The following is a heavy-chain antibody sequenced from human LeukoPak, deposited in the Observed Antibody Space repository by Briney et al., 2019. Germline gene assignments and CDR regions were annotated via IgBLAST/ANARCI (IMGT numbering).Heavy chain of an antibody. CDR3: AKDPYDFWSGIYGMDV. J-gene: IGHJ6*02. CDR1: GFTFTDYW. D-gene: IGHD3-3*01. Sequence: GGSLRLSCAASGFTFTDYWMSWVRQAPGKGLEWVAVISYDGSNKYYADSVKGRFTISRDNSKNTLYLQMNSLRAEDTAVYYCAKDPYDFWSGIYGMDVWGQGTTVTVSS. CDR2: ISYDGSNK. V-gene: IGHV3-30*18.